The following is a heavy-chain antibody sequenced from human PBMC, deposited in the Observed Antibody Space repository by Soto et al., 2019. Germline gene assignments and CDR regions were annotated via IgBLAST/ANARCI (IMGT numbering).Heavy chain of an antibody. D-gene: IGHD6-6*01. CDR1: SDSMNSGGYY. V-gene: IGHV4-31*03. CDR2: IYSNGDT. CDR3: ARRGGSSSGYYYYGMDV. J-gene: IGHJ6*02. Sequence: PSETLSLTCSVSSDSMNSGGYYWSWIRQHPGKGLEWIGYIYSNGDTYYNPSLKSRVTISVDTSKNQFSLNLTSVTAADTAVYYCARRGGSSSGYYYYGMDVWGHGTTVTVSS.